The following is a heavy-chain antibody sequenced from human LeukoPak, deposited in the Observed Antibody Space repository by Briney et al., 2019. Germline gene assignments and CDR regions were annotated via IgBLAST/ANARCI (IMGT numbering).Heavy chain of an antibody. J-gene: IGHJ5*02. Sequence: GSLRLSCAASGFTFSSYSMNWVRQAPGKGLEWVSSISSSSSYIYYADSVKGRFTISRDNAKNSLYLQMNGLRADDTAAYYCARGATDTTRWFDPWGQGTLVTVSS. CDR1: GFTFSSYS. CDR3: ARGATDTTRWFDP. D-gene: IGHD1-7*01. CDR2: ISSSSSYI. V-gene: IGHV3-21*01.